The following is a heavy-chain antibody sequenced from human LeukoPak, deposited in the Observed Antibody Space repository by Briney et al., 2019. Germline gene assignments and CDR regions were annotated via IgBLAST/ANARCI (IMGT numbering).Heavy chain of an antibody. D-gene: IGHD1-26*01. Sequence: ASVKDSCKASRYTYTSYDINWVRQPTGQELEWMGWMNPNSGNTGYAKKLQGRVTITRNTSISTAYMELSSLRSEDTAVYYCARGGGGGATSRDDYWGQGTLVTASS. CDR3: ARGGGGGATSRDDY. V-gene: IGHV1-8*03. CDR1: RYTYTSYD. CDR2: MNPNSGNT. J-gene: IGHJ4*02.